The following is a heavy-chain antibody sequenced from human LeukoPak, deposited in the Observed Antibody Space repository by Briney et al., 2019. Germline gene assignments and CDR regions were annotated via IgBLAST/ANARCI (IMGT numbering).Heavy chain of an antibody. D-gene: IGHD3-22*01. CDR3: ARSHCYDSSGSQNNWFDP. CDR1: GGSFSGYY. J-gene: IGHJ5*02. Sequence: SETLSLTCAVYGGSFSGYYWSWIRQPPGKGLEWIGEINHSGSTNYNPSLKSRVTISVDTSKNQFSLKLSSVTAADTAVYYCARSHCYDSSGSQNNWFDPWGQGTLVTVSS. CDR2: INHSGST. V-gene: IGHV4-34*01.